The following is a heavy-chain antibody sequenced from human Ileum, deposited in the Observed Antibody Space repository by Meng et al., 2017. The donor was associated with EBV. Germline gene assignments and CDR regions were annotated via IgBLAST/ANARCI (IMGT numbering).Heavy chain of an antibody. V-gene: IGHV4-34*01. J-gene: IGHJ6*02. D-gene: IGHD3-9*01. CDR2: INHIEST. CDR1: SWSFSGYD. CDR3: ARGNYDILTGYANYGMDV. Sequence: PLQRSVQRLLEPAETLCLTLAVYSWSFSGYDWSWVLQPPVKGLEWMGQINHIESTNYTPSRKSRVTISVDTSKNQFSLKLSSVTAADTAVYYCARGNYDILTGYANYGMDVWGQGTTVTVSS.